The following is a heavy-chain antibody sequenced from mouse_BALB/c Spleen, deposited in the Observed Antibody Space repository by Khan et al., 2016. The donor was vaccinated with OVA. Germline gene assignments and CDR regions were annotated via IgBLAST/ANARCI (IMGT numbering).Heavy chain of an antibody. CDR3: TIGNYPYYAMDY. V-gene: IGHV1S81*02. CDR1: GYTFTRYW. J-gene: IGHJ4*01. Sequence: QVQLQQPGAELVKPGASVRLSCKASGYTFTRYWMHWMKLRPGQGFEWIGEINPNNGVTNYNEKFKRKATLTVETSSSTAYMQLTSLTSEGSAVYYCTIGNYPYYAMDYWGQGTSVTVSS. D-gene: IGHD2-1*01. CDR2: INPNNGVT.